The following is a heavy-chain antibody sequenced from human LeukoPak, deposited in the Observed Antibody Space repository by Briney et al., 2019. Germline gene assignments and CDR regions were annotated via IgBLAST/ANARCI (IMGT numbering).Heavy chain of an antibody. D-gene: IGHD1/OR15-1a*01. J-gene: IGHJ4*02. CDR1: GFSFSTYS. Sequence: GGSLRLSCAASGFSFSTYSMSWVRQAPGKGLEWVSSIRGSGADKYYADSVKGRFSISRDNSQDTLSLQMDSLRAEDTAVYYCAKISWDGRGTFDWGRGTLVTVSS. CDR3: AKISWDGRGTFD. V-gene: IGHV3-23*01. CDR2: IRGSGADK.